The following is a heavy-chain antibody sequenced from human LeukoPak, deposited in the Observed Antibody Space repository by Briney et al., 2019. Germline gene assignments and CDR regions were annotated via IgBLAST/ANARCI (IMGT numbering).Heavy chain of an antibody. CDR3: ARGVQLWSAVDY. CDR1: GYTFSSSG. V-gene: IGHV1-18*01. Sequence: ASVKVSCKASGYTFSSSGISWVRQAPGKGLEWMGWISAYSGNTNYAQKFQGRVTMTRDTSISTAYMELSRLRSDDTAVYYCARGVQLWSAVDYWGQGTLVTVSS. J-gene: IGHJ4*02. D-gene: IGHD5-18*01. CDR2: ISAYSGNT.